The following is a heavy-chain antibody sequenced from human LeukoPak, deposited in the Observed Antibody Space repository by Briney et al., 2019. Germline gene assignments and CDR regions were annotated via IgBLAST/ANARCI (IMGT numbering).Heavy chain of an antibody. V-gene: IGHV3-23*01. CDR2: ISANGGET. Sequence: GSLRLSCAASGFTFSIYAMNWVRQAPGKGLEWVASISANGGETHYADSVKGRFTISRDNSKYTLYIQINNPSVEDTAVYYCARRYYDFPLDYWGQGTLVTVSS. CDR1: GFTFSIYA. J-gene: IGHJ4*02. CDR3: ARRYYDFPLDY. D-gene: IGHD3-3*01.